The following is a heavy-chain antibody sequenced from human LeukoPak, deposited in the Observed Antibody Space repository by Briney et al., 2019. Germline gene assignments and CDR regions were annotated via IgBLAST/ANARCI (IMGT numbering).Heavy chain of an antibody. D-gene: IGHD3-10*01. J-gene: IGHJ5*02. CDR3: ARGPITMVRGVLPALYWFDP. CDR1: GYSISSGYY. Sequence: PSETLSLTCAVSGYSISSGYYWGWIRQPPGKGLEWIGSIYHSGSTYYSPSLKSRVTISVDTSKNQFSLKLSSVTAADTAVYHCARGPITMVRGVLPALYWFDPWGQGTLVTVSS. V-gene: IGHV4-38-2*01. CDR2: IYHSGST.